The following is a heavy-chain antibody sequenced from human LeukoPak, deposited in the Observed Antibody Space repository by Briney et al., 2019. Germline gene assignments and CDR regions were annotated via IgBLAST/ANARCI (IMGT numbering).Heavy chain of an antibody. CDR1: GFTFSSYG. D-gene: IGHD3-22*01. V-gene: IGHV3-30*02. CDR3: AKGFKEKKRITMIVTYAFDI. Sequence: GGSLRLSCAASGFTFSSYGMHWVRQAPGKGLEWVAFIRYDGSNKYYADSVKGRFTISRDNSKNTLYLQMNSLRAEDTAVYYCAKGFKEKKRITMIVTYAFDIWGQGTMVTVSS. CDR2: IRYDGSNK. J-gene: IGHJ3*02.